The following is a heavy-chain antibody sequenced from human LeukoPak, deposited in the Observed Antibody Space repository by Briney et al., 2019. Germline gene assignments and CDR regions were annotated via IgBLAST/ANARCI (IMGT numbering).Heavy chain of an antibody. CDR3: AKDLVAATPYYFDY. J-gene: IGHJ4*02. Sequence: GGSLRLSCAASGFTVSSNYMSWVRQAPGKGLEWVSVIYSGGSTYYADSVKGRFTISRDNSKNTLYLQMNSLRAEDTAVYYCAKDLVAATPYYFDYWGQGTLVTVSS. CDR2: IYSGGST. CDR1: GFTVSSNY. D-gene: IGHD2-15*01. V-gene: IGHV3-66*01.